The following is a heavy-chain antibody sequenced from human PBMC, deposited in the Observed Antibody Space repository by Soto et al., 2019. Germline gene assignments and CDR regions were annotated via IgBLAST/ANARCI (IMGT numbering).Heavy chain of an antibody. J-gene: IGHJ3*02. D-gene: IGHD3-9*01. CDR2: IKQDGSEK. Sequence: GGSLRLSCAASGFTFSSYWMSWVRQAPGKGLEWVANIKQDGSEKYYVDSVKGRFTISRDNAKNSLYLQMNSLRAEDTAVYYCARAAALVLRYFEWYAFDIWGQGTMVTVSS. CDR3: ARAAALVLRYFEWYAFDI. CDR1: GFTFSSYW. V-gene: IGHV3-7*01.